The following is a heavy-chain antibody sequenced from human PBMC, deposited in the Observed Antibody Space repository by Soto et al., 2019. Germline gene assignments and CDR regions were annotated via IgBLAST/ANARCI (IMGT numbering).Heavy chain of an antibody. J-gene: IGHJ4*02. CDR3: AIGSLGIHLWQPFAY. D-gene: IGHD5-18*01. Sequence: HPGGSLRLSCAASGFTFSSYAMSWVRQAPGKGLEWVSAISGSGGSTYYADSVKGRFTISRDNSKNTLYLQMNSLRAEDTAVYYCAIGSLGIHLWQPFAYWGQGTLVPVSS. V-gene: IGHV3-23*01. CDR2: ISGSGGST. CDR1: GFTFSSYA.